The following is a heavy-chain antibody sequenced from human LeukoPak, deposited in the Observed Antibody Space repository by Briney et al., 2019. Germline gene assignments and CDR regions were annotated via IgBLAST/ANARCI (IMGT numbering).Heavy chain of an antibody. Sequence: GSLRLSCAASGFTFSSYSMNWVRQPPGKGLEWIGEIYHSGSTNYNPSLKSRVTISVDKSKNQFSLKLSSVTAADTAVYYCARSVGATVDYWGQGTLVTVSS. J-gene: IGHJ4*02. CDR1: GFTFSSYS. CDR2: IYHSGST. CDR3: ARSVGATVDY. D-gene: IGHD1-26*01. V-gene: IGHV4-4*02.